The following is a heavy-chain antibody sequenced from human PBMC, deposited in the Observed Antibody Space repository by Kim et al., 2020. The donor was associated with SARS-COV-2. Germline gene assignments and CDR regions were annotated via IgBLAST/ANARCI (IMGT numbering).Heavy chain of an antibody. Sequence: GGSLRLSCTASGFTFSRYWMSWVRKAPGKGREWMANIRQYGKEKSYAESVKGRCTITRDNAKNSRYLQRDSLRGEGTAVYYCASEGTGGFDNWGQGTLVTASS. D-gene: IGHD1-1*01. CDR1: GFTFSRYW. V-gene: IGHV3-7*01. CDR3: ASEGTGGFDN. J-gene: IGHJ4*02. CDR2: IRQYGKEK.